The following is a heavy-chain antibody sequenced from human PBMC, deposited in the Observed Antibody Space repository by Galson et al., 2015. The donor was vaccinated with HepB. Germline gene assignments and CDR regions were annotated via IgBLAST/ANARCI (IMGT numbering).Heavy chain of an antibody. D-gene: IGHD2-15*01. J-gene: IGHJ2*01. Sequence: LEWMGGIIPIFGTANYAQKFQGRVTITADESTSTAYMELSSLRSEDTAVYYCARDRGEYCSGGSCYRWYFDLWGRGTLVTVSS. CDR3: ARDRGEYCSGGSCYRWYFDL. V-gene: IGHV1-69*01. CDR2: IIPIFGTA.